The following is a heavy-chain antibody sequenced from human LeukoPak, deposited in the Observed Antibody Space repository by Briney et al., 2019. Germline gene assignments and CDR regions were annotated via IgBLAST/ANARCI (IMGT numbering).Heavy chain of an antibody. Sequence: SETLSLTCVVSGYSISNDYYWGWLRQPPGKGLEWIGNIYHSGGSYYNPSLKSRVTILVDTSKNQFSLKLSSVTAADTAVYYRAKAGTTGIHHWFDPWGQGNLVTVSS. CDR1: GYSISNDYY. V-gene: IGHV4-38-2*01. CDR2: IYHSGGS. J-gene: IGHJ5*02. D-gene: IGHD1-1*01. CDR3: AKAGTTGIHHWFDP.